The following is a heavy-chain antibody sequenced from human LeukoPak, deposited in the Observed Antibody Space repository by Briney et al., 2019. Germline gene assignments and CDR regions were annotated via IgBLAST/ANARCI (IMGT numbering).Heavy chain of an antibody. Sequence: SETLSLTCTVSGGSIRSSYYYWGWIRQPPGKGLEWIGSIYDSGSTYYNPALKNRVTISIDTSKNQFSLKLSSVTAADTAVYFCAREMYYSGSGSPNAFDIWGQGTMVTVSS. CDR2: IYDSGST. CDR3: AREMYYSGSGSPNAFDI. V-gene: IGHV4-39*07. J-gene: IGHJ3*02. CDR1: GGSIRSSYYY. D-gene: IGHD3-10*01.